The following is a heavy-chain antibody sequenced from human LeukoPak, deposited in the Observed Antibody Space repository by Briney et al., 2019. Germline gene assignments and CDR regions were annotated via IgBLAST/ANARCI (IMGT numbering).Heavy chain of an antibody. CDR2: ISYDGSNK. CDR1: GFTFSNAW. Sequence: GGSLRLSCAASGFTFSNAWMSWVRQAPGKGLEWVAVISYDGSNKYYADSVKGRFTISRDNSENTLYLQMNSLRAEDTAVYYCARDPLPAAGYFDYWGQGTLVTVSS. CDR3: ARDPLPAAGYFDY. D-gene: IGHD6-13*01. J-gene: IGHJ4*02. V-gene: IGHV3-30*03.